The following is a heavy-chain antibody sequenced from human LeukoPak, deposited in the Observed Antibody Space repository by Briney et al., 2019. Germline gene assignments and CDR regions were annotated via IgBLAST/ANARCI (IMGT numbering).Heavy chain of an antibody. J-gene: IGHJ4*02. D-gene: IGHD3-22*01. CDR3: AKDLDYYDSSGYSPLDY. Sequence: GGSLRLSCAASGFTFSSYAMSWVRPAPGKGLEWVAVISYDGSNKYYADSVKGRFTISRDNSKNTLYLQMNSLRAEDTAVYYCAKDLDYYDSSGYSPLDYWGQGTLVTVSS. CDR1: GFTFSSYA. CDR2: ISYDGSNK. V-gene: IGHV3-30*18.